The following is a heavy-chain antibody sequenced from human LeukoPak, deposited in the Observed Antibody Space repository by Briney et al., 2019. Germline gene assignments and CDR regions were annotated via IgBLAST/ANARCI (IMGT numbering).Heavy chain of an antibody. CDR3: ARGREGSSWYKGANWFDP. CDR2: INPNSGGT. D-gene: IGHD6-13*01. V-gene: IGHV1-2*02. CDR1: GYTFTGYY. Sequence: ASVKVSCKASGYTFTGYYMHWVRQAPGQGLEWMGWINPNSGGTNYAQKFQGRVTMTRDTSTSTVYMELSSLRSEDTAVYYWARGREGSSWYKGANWFDPWGQGNLVTVSS. J-gene: IGHJ5*02.